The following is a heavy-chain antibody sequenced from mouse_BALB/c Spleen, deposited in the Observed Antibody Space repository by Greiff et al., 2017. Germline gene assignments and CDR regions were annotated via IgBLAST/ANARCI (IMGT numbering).Heavy chain of an antibody. J-gene: IGHJ3*01. Sequence: VQLQQSGAELVRPGTSVKISCKASGYTFTNYWLGWVKQRPGHGLEWIGDIYPGGGYTNYNEKFKGKATLTADTSSSTAYMQLSSLTSEDSAVYFCARSWPDSSGYGAWFAYWGQGTLVTVSA. CDR2: IYPGGGYT. CDR3: ARSWPDSSGYGAWFAY. CDR1: GYTFTNYW. V-gene: IGHV1-63*02. D-gene: IGHD3-2*01.